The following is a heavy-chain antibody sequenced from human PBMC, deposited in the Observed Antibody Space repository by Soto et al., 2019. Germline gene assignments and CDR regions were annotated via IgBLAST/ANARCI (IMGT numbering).Heavy chain of an antibody. CDR3: ARQRTSVVTQVYFDV. J-gene: IGHJ4*02. D-gene: IGHD2-21*02. CDR1: GDSISSRSDY. Sequence: PSETLSLTCTVTGDSISSRSDYWGWIRQPPGKGLEWIGSIYYSGSTYNNPSLRSRVSMSIDTSKDQSSLKLKSVTAADTALYFCARQRTSVVTQVYFDVWGPGSLVTSPQ. V-gene: IGHV4-39*01. CDR2: IYYSGST.